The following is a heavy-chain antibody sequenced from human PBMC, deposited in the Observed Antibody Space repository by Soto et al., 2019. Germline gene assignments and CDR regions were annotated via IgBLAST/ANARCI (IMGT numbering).Heavy chain of an antibody. J-gene: IGHJ5*02. V-gene: IGHV1-46*01. CDR3: ARSSGGNFGIIIEGSNWFDP. D-gene: IGHD3-3*01. Sequence: ASVKVSCKAPGDTFPSYYLNWVRQAPGQGLEWMGVINPHGGSTKYAQKFQGRITMARDTSRSTVYMELSSLRSDDTAIYYCARSSGGNFGIIIEGSNWFDPWGQGTLVTVSS. CDR2: INPHGGST. CDR1: GDTFPSYY.